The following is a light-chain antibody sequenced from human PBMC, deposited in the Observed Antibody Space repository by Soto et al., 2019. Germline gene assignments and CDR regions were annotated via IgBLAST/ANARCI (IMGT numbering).Light chain of an antibody. CDR2: RNN. J-gene: IGLJ2*01. V-gene: IGLV1-47*01. Sequence: QSVLTQPPSASGTPGQTVTISCSGSSSNIGSAYIYWYQHLPGTAPKLLIYRNNQRPSVVPDRFSASKSGTSASLAISGLRSDDDADYYCAAWDDSLVVFGGGTKLTVL. CDR3: AAWDDSLVV. CDR1: SSNIGSAY.